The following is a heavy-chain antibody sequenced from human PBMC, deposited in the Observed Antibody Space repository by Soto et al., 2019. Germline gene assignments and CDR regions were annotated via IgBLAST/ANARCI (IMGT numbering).Heavy chain of an antibody. V-gene: IGHV1-18*01. CDR1: GYTFTSYG. CDR3: ARVVVEEMAPTGGYYYYYGMDV. Sequence: ASVKVSCKASGYTFTSYGISWVRQAPGQGLEWMGWISAYNGNTNYAQKLQGRVTMTTDTSTSTAYMELRSLRSGDTAVYYCARVVVEEMAPTGGYYYYYGMDVWGQGTTVTVSS. J-gene: IGHJ6*02. D-gene: IGHD2-21*01. CDR2: ISAYNGNT.